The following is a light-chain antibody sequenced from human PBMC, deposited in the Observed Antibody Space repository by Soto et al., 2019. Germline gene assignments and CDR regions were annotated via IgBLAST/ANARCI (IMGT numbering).Light chain of an antibody. V-gene: IGKV3-20*01. CDR1: QSVSSSY. CDR2: GAS. Sequence: EIVLTQSPGTLSLSPGERATLSCRASQSVSSSYLAWYQQKPGQAPRLLIYGASSRATGIPDMFSGSGSGTDFTLTISRLEPEDFAVYYCQQYGSSPLLTFGAGTKVDIK. CDR3: QQYGSSPLLT. J-gene: IGKJ3*01.